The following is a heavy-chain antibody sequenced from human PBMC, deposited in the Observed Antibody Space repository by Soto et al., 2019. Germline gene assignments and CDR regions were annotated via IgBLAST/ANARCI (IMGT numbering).Heavy chain of an antibody. CDR2: IYYSGST. V-gene: IGHV4-59*01. D-gene: IGHD5-18*01. CDR1: GGSISSYY. J-gene: IGHJ4*02. CDR3: AGGYSYSFNYFDY. Sequence: PSETLSLTCTVSGGSISSYYWSWIRQPPGKGLEWIGYIYYSGSTNYNPSLKSRVTISVDTSTNQFSMKLSSVTAADTAVYYCAGGYSYSFNYFDYWGQGTLVTVSA.